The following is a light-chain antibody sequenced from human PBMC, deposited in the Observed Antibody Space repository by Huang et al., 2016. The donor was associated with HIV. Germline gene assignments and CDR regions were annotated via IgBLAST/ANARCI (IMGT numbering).Light chain of an antibody. CDR3: QQYFDWPPIT. CDR1: QSVSSN. Sequence: EIVLTQSPASLSVSPGERVTLSCRASQSVSSNLAWFQQKPGQAPRLRIFDASTRATGISDRFSGSGSGTEFTLTISSLQSEDFAVYFCQQYFDWPPITFGQGTRLEI. CDR2: DAS. V-gene: IGKV3-15*01. J-gene: IGKJ5*01.